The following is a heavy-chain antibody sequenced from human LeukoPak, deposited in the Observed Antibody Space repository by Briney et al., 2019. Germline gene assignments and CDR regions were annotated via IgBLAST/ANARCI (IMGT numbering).Heavy chain of an antibody. J-gene: IGHJ4*02. CDR1: GGSFSGYY. Sequence: SETLSLTCAVYGGSFSGYYWSWIRQPPGKGLEWIGEINHSGSTNYNPSLKSRVTISVDASKNQFSLKLSSVTAADTAVYYCARGHYGGSWGFDYWGQGTLVTVSS. CDR3: ARGHYGGSWGFDY. V-gene: IGHV4-34*01. D-gene: IGHD4-17*01. CDR2: INHSGST.